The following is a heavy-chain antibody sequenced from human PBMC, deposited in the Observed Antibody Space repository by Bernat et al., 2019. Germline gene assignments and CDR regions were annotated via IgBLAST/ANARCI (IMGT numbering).Heavy chain of an antibody. CDR2: IYWDDDK. CDR3: AHRLGGASGWWYSWFDP. D-gene: IGHD6-13*01. V-gene: IGHV2-5*02. CDR1: GFSLSTCGVG. J-gene: IGHJ5*02. Sequence: QITLKESGPTLVKPTETLTLTCTFSGFSLSTCGVGVGWIRQPPGKALEWLAVIYWDDDKRYSPSLSSRVTIIKDTSKNQVVLIMTNMDPVDTATYYCAHRLGGASGWWYSWFDPWGQGILVTVSS.